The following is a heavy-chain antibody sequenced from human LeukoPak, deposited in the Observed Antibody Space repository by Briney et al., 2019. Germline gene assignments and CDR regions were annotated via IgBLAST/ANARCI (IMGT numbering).Heavy chain of an antibody. CDR3: ARPDDSESFYRANHY. V-gene: IGHV3-30*04. Sequence: GGSLRLSCAASGFSFNTYPTHWVRQAPGKGLEWVAVISNDGNNKYYADSVKGRFTISRDNSNNTLSLQMNGLRVEDTAVYYCARPDDSESFYRANHYWGRGTLVTVS. CDR2: ISNDGNNK. D-gene: IGHD3-10*01. CDR1: GFSFNTYP. J-gene: IGHJ4*02.